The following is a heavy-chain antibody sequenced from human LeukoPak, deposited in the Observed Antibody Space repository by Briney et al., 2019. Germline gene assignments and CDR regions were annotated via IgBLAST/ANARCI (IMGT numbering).Heavy chain of an antibody. CDR1: GYTFINYG. J-gene: IGHJ4*02. CDR3: ARDAEGLDS. Sequence: ASVNVSCKASGYTFINYGFNWVRQAPGQGPEWMGRITTYSGLTHYAQKFQDRVSFTTDRSTTTAYMELRRLRSDDTAVYYCARDAEGLDSWGQGTVVTVSS. CDR2: ITTYSGLT. V-gene: IGHV1-18*01.